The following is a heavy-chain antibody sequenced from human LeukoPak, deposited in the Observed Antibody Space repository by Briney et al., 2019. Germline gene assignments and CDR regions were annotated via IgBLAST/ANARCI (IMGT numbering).Heavy chain of an antibody. CDR2: IYYSGST. Sequence: PSETLSLTCTVSGGSISSGGYYWGWIRQPPGKGLEWIGSIYYSGSTYYNLSLKSRVTISVDTSKNQFSLKLSSVTAADTAVYYCARRVTMVRGVITNRDWFDPWGQGTLVTVSS. CDR1: GGSISSGGYY. CDR3: ARRVTMVRGVITNRDWFDP. V-gene: IGHV4-39*01. D-gene: IGHD3-10*01. J-gene: IGHJ5*02.